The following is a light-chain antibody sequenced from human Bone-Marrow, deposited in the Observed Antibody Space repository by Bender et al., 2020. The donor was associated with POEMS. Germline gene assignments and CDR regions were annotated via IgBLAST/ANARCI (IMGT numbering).Light chain of an antibody. V-gene: IGLV2-14*03. J-gene: IGLJ1*01. Sequence: QSALTQPASVSGSPGQSISISCTGTSSDIAIYDFVSWYQQHPGKAPTLIIFNVSSRPSGVSHRFSGSKSGNTASLTVSGLQAEDEAVYFCCAFTAINTFAYVFGTGTTVTVL. CDR1: SSDIAIYDF. CDR3: CAFTAINTFAYV. CDR2: NVS.